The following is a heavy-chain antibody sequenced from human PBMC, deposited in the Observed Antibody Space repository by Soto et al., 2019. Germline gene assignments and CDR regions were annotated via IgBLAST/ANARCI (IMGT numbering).Heavy chain of an antibody. CDR3: AKSPYTNTWYYLHY. J-gene: IGHJ4*02. CDR1: GFTFSSYA. CDR2: ISGSGGGT. V-gene: IGHV3-23*01. D-gene: IGHD6-13*01. Sequence: PGGSLKLSCAASGFTFSSYAMTWVRQTPGKGLEWVSGISGSGGGTDYADSVKGRFTISRDSFKNTLYLQMNSLRAEDTAVYYCAKSPYTNTWYYLHYWGQGTLVTVSS.